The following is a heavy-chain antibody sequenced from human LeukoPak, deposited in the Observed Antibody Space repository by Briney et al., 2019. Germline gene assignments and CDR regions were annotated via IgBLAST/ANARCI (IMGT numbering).Heavy chain of an antibody. Sequence: GGSLRLSCVDPGFTFSMYGMNWVRQAPGKGLEWVSYISSRGTLIYYADSVKGRFTISRDNAKNSLFLQVNSLRVEDTAVYYCASGSSGFDYWGQGTLVTVSS. CDR3: ASGSSGFDY. V-gene: IGHV3-48*01. CDR1: GFTFSMYG. D-gene: IGHD6-19*01. CDR2: ISSRGTLI. J-gene: IGHJ4*02.